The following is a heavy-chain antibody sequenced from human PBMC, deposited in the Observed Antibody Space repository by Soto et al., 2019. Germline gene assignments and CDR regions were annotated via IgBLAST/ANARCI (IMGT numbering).Heavy chain of an antibody. CDR2: IYYSGST. CDR3: ARDSHQGDSSGWYKVAFDI. D-gene: IGHD6-19*01. CDR1: GGSISSGGYY. Sequence: QVQLQESGPGLVKPSQTLSLTCTVSGGSISSGGYYWSWIRQHPGKGLEWIGYIYYSGSTYYNPSLKSRVTISVDTSKNQFSLKLSSVTAADTAVYYCARDSHQGDSSGWYKVAFDIWGQGTMVTVSS. J-gene: IGHJ3*02. V-gene: IGHV4-31*03.